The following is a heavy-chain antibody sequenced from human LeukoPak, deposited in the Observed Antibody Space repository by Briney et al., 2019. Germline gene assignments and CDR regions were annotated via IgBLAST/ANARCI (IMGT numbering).Heavy chain of an antibody. D-gene: IGHD6-19*01. V-gene: IGHV4-39*02. Sequence: SETLSLTCTVSDDSISRSSYYWAWIRQPPGKGLEWIGNIYSSGSAYYTPSLSSRVIISMDTSKNHLSLELTSVTAADMAVYYCARGLYDGGWFHFDSWGQGSLVTVSS. J-gene: IGHJ4*02. CDR3: ARGLYDGGWFHFDS. CDR1: DDSISRSSYY. CDR2: IYSSGSA.